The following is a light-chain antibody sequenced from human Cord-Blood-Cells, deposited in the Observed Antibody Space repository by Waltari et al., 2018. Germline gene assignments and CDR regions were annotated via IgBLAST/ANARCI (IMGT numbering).Light chain of an antibody. CDR3: CSYAGSSTWV. CDR1: SSDVGSYNL. J-gene: IGLJ3*02. Sequence: QSALTQPASASGSPGQSTTISCTATSSDVGSYNLVSWYQQHPGKAPKLMIYEVSKRPSGVSNRFSGSKSGNTASLTISGLQAEDEADYYCCSYAGSSTWVFGGGTKLTVL. V-gene: IGLV2-23*02. CDR2: EVS.